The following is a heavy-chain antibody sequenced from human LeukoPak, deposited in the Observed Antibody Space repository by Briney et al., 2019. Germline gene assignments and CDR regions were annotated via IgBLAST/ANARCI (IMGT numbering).Heavy chain of an antibody. CDR3: ARIFQGYSSGWYPDAFDI. Sequence: GGSLRLSCAASGFTFSDYYMSWIRQAPGKGLEWLSYISSNGVTMYYADSVKGRFTISRDNDRTSLYLQMNSLRAEDTGVYYCARIFQGYSSGWYPDAFDIWGQGTMVTVSS. V-gene: IGHV3-11*04. D-gene: IGHD6-19*01. CDR2: ISSNGVTM. J-gene: IGHJ3*02. CDR1: GFTFSDYY.